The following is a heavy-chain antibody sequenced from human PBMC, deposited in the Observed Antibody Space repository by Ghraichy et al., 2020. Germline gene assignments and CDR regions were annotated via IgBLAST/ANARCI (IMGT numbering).Heavy chain of an antibody. CDR2: INHSGST. J-gene: IGHJ5*02. Sequence: SETLSLTCAVYGGSFSGYYWSWIRQPPGKGLEWIGEINHSGSTNYNPSLKSRVTISVDTSKNQFSLKLSSVTAADTAVYYCARALYCSGGSCWGSWFDPWGQGTRVTVSS. CDR1: GGSFSGYY. CDR3: ARALYCSGGSCWGSWFDP. D-gene: IGHD2-15*01. V-gene: IGHV4-34*01.